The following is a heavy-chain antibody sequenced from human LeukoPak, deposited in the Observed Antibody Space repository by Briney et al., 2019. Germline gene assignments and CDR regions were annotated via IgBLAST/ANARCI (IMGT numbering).Heavy chain of an antibody. J-gene: IGHJ4*02. CDR1: GGSISSCSYC. Sequence: SQTLSLTCTVSGGSISSCSYCWSWIPQPAGKGLEWIGRIYTSESTNYNPSLKSRVTISVHTSKNQFSLKPSSVPAADTAVYYCARDQGQRPFDYWGQGTLVTISS. V-gene: IGHV4-61*02. CDR2: IYTSEST. CDR3: ARDQGQRPFDY.